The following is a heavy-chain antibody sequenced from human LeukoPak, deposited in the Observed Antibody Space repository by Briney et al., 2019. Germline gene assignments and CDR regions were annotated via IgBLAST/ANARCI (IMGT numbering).Heavy chain of an antibody. Sequence: ASVKVSCKASGYTFTSYAMNWVRQAPGQGLEWMGRINPNSGGTNYAQKFQGRVTMTRDTSISTAYMELSRLRSDDTAVYYCARDLGLDHYGGAFDIWGQGTMVTVSS. D-gene: IGHD3/OR15-3a*01. CDR3: ARDLGLDHYGGAFDI. CDR2: INPNSGGT. J-gene: IGHJ3*02. V-gene: IGHV1-2*06. CDR1: GYTFTSYA.